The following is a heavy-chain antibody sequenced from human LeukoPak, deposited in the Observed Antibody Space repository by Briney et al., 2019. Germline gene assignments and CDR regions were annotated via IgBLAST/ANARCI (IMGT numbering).Heavy chain of an antibody. CDR2: ICPDGTVT. J-gene: IGHJ4*02. Sequence: GGSLRLSCAAAGFTFSTYCMHRVRHAPGKGPMWVSRICPDGTVTNYADSVKARFIISRDNARNTVYLQMNSLRVEDTAVYYCVRDFRSADYWGQGTLVTVSS. CDR1: GFTFSTYC. CDR3: VRDFRSADY. V-gene: IGHV3-74*01.